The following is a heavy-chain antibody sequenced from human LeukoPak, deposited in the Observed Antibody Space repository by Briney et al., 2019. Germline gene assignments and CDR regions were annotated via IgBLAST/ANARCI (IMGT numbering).Heavy chain of an antibody. CDR3: ASCHCTNGVCYGECEYFQH. CDR1: GYTFTKYG. J-gene: IGHJ1*01. Sequence: ASVKVSCTASGYTFTKYGTTWVRQAPGQGLEWMGWVGTYTGKTNYAQNLQGRVTMTTDTSTRTAYMELGSLRSDDTAVYYCASCHCTNGVCYGECEYFQHWGQGTLVTVSS. V-gene: IGHV1-18*01. CDR2: VGTYTGKT. D-gene: IGHD2-8*01.